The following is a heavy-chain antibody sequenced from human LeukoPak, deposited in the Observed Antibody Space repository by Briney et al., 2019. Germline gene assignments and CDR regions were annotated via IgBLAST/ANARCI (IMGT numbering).Heavy chain of an antibody. CDR2: ISGSGGST. D-gene: IGHD2-2*01. CDR1: GFTFSTYA. CDR3: APDIVVVPAAPSWFDP. Sequence: GGSLRLSCTASGFTFSTYAISWVRQAPGKGLEWVSAISGSGGSTYYADSVKGRFTISRDSSENTLYLQMNNLRAEDTAVYYCAPDIVVVPAAPSWFDPWGQGTLVTVSS. J-gene: IGHJ5*02. V-gene: IGHV3-23*01.